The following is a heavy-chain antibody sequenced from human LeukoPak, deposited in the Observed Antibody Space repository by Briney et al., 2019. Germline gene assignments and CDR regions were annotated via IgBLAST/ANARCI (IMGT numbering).Heavy chain of an antibody. CDR3: AKYCSSTSCYDALDI. J-gene: IGHJ3*02. V-gene: IGHV1-2*02. CDR1: GYTFTGYY. CDR2: INPNSGGT. D-gene: IGHD2-2*01. Sequence: ASVKVSCKASGYTFTGYYMHWVRQAPGQGLEWMGWINPNSGGTNYAQKFQGRVTMTRDTSISTAYMELSRLRSDDTAVYYCAKYCSSTSCYDALDIWGQGTMVTVSS.